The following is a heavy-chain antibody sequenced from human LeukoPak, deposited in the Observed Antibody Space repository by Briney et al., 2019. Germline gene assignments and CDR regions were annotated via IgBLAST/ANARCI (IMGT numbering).Heavy chain of an antibody. CDR3: AARTTVTFIYYYGMDV. D-gene: IGHD4-17*01. CDR1: GFTFTSSA. J-gene: IGHJ6*02. V-gene: IGHV1-58*02. Sequence: SVKVSCKASGFTFTSSAMQWVRQARGQRLEWIGWIVVGSGNTNYAQKFQERVTITRDMSTSTAYMELSSLRSEDTAVYYCAARTTVTFIYYYGMDVWGQGTTVTVSS. CDR2: IVVGSGNT.